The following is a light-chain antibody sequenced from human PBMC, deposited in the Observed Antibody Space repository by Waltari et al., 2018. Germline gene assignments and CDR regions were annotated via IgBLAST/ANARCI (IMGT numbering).Light chain of an antibody. CDR2: GAS. CDR1: QTVRTTY. CDR3: QQYDISPLT. V-gene: IGKV3-20*01. J-gene: IGKJ4*01. Sequence: EIVLTQSPGTLSLSPGERATLSCRASQTVRTTYLAWYQQKPGKAPTLLIYGASSRATGMPDRFSGSGSGTDFSLTISSLEPEDFAVYYCQQYDISPLTFGGGTKVEIK.